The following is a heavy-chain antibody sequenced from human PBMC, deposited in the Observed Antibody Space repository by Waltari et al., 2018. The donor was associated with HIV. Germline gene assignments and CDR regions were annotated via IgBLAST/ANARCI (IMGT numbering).Heavy chain of an antibody. D-gene: IGHD3-3*01. CDR3: ARDPRTIFGVVMPMDV. J-gene: IGHJ6*02. V-gene: IGHV4-39*07. Sequence: QLQLQESGPGLVKPSETLSLTCTVSGGSISSSSYYWGWIRQPPGKGLEWIGSIYYSGSTYYNPSLKSRVTISVDTSKNQFSLKLSSVTAADTAVYYCARDPRTIFGVVMPMDVWGQGTTVTVSS. CDR2: IYYSGST. CDR1: GGSISSSSYY.